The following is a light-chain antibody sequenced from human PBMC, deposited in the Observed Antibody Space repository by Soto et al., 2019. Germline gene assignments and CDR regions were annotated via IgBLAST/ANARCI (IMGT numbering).Light chain of an antibody. J-gene: IGLJ2*01. Sequence: QSALTQPASVSGSPGQSITISCTGTNSDVGNYNFVSWYQQYPGQAPRPMIYEVYKRPSGVSNRFSGSKSGNTASLAISGLQAEDEADYYCCSYAGRSTGIFGGGTKVTVL. CDR3: CSYAGRSTGI. CDR2: EVY. V-gene: IGLV2-23*02. CDR1: NSDVGNYNF.